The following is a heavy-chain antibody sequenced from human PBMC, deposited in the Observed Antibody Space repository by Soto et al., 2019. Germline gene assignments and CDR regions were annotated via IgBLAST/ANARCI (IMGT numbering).Heavy chain of an antibody. CDR2: IKPDGSEK. CDR1: GFTFNTYW. D-gene: IGHD3-22*01. J-gene: IGHJ3*02. CDR3: AMGDYYDTSGPFSDAFDI. V-gene: IGHV3-7*04. Sequence: GGSLRLSCAASGFTFNTYWMSWVRQAPGKGLEWVANIKPDGSEKWYVDSVKGRFTISRDNDKNSLYLKMNSLRAEDTAVYFCAMGDYYDTSGPFSDAFDIWGQGTMVTGSS.